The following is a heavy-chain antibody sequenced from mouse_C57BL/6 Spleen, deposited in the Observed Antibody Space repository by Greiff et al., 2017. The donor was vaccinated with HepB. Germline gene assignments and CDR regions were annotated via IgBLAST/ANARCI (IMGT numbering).Heavy chain of an antibody. J-gene: IGHJ4*01. Sequence: QVQLQQPGAELVKPGASVKLSCKASGYTFTSYWMHWVKQRPGQGLEWIGMIHPNSGSTNYNEKFKSKATLTVDKSSSTAYMQLSSLTSEDSAVYYCARYQLGYCAMDYWGQGTSVTVSS. D-gene: IGHD4-1*02. CDR2: IHPNSGST. CDR3: ARYQLGYCAMDY. CDR1: GYTFTSYW. V-gene: IGHV1-64*01.